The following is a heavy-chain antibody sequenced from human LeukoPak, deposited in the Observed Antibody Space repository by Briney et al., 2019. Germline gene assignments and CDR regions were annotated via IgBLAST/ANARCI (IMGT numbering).Heavy chain of an antibody. J-gene: IGHJ5*02. V-gene: IGHV1-18*04. CDR3: ARVHLAVRRVITEGWLDP. Sequence: ASVKVSCTASGYTFSDYYIHWLRQAPGQGLEWMGWISAYNGNIDYAHKLQDRVVMTTDISTRTAYMELRRLRSDDTAVYYCARVHLAVRRVITEGWLDPWGQGTLVTVSS. CDR2: ISAYNGNI. CDR1: GYTFSDYY. D-gene: IGHD3-10*01.